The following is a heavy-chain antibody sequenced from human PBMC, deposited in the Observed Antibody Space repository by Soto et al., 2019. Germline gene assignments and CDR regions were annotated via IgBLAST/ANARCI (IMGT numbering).Heavy chain of an antibody. J-gene: IGHJ3*02. CDR2: IVVGSGNT. V-gene: IGHV1-58*01. Sequence: QMQLVQSGPEVKKPGTSVKVSCKASGFTFTSSAVQWVRQARGQRLEWIGWIVVGSGNTNYAQKFQERVTITRDMSTSTAYMELSSLRSEDTAVYYCAAATMIVVADAFDIWGQGTMVTVSS. D-gene: IGHD3-22*01. CDR3: AAATMIVVADAFDI. CDR1: GFTFTSSA.